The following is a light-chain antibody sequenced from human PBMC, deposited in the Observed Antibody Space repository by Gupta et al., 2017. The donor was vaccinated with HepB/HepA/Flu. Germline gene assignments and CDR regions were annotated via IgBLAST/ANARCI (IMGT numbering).Light chain of an antibody. CDR3: CSYAGSDNVV. J-gene: IGLJ2*01. V-gene: IGLV2-11*01. Sequence: QSARTQPRSVSGSPGEAVTISCIGTSSDVGSYNYVSCDHQHRGHATKLKIHDVSKRPSGAPDRFSGSKAGNTASLTISGVQAEDDADYYCCSYAGSDNVVFGGGTKLTVL. CDR2: DVS. CDR1: SSDVGSYNY.